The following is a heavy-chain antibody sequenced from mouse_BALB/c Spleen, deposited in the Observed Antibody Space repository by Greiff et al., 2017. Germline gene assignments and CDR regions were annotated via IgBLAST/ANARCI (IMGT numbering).Heavy chain of an antibody. CDR2: IWAGGST. CDR3: ARDEEDYDDDGRGFAY. D-gene: IGHD2-4*01. Sequence: VQLQESGPGLVAPSQSLSITCTVSGFSLTSYGVHWVRQPPGKGLEWLGVIWAGGSTNYNSALMSRLSISKDNSKSQVFLKMNSLQTDDTAMYYCARDEEDYDDDGRGFAYWGQGTLVTVSA. V-gene: IGHV2-9*02. CDR1: GFSLTSYG. J-gene: IGHJ3*01.